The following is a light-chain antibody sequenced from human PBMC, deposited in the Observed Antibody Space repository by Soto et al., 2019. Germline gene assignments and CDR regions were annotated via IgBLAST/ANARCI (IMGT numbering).Light chain of an antibody. J-gene: IGKJ2*01. CDR1: QSIGNW. CDR2: KAS. CDR3: QQYNGT. Sequence: DIQMTQSPSTLSASIGDRVTITCRASQSIGNWLAWYQQKPGKAPKLLIYKASSLESGVPSRFSGSGSGTEFNLTISSLQPDDFATYYCQQYNGTFGQGTKLEIK. V-gene: IGKV1-5*03.